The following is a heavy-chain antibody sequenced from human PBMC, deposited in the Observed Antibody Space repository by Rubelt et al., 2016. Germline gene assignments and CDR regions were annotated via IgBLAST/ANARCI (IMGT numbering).Heavy chain of an antibody. Sequence: QVQLQQWGAGLLKPSETLSLTCAVYGGSFSGYYWNWVRQSPGKGLEWIGSIYYSGSTYYNPSLKIRFTISVDTSKNQFSLKLSSVTAADTAVYYCASRPYYDFWSGYFWGQGTLVTVSS. D-gene: IGHD3-3*01. V-gene: IGHV4-34*01. CDR2: IYYSGST. J-gene: IGHJ4*02. CDR3: ASRPYYDFWSGYF. CDR1: GGSFSGYY.